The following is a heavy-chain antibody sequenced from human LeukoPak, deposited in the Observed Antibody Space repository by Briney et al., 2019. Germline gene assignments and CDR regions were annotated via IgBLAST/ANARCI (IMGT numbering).Heavy chain of an antibody. V-gene: IGHV3-7*01. CDR3: ATDVGAV. CDR2: IKEDGSEK. J-gene: IGHJ2*01. CDR1: GFTFSSSW. Sequence: LGGSLSLSCAGSGFTFSSSWMTWVRRTPGKGLEWVGNIKEDGSEKDYVASVKGRFAISRDNAKNSLNLQMTGLRAEDTALYDGATDVGAVWGRGNLTTVSS.